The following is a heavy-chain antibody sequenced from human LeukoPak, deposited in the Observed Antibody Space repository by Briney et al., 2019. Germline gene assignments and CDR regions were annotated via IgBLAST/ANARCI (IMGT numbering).Heavy chain of an antibody. D-gene: IGHD2-2*01. CDR3: ARVRGRGIVVVPAAHIGWFDH. J-gene: IGHJ5*02. CDR1: GGSFSGYY. V-gene: IGHV4-34*01. Sequence: PSETPSLTCAVYGGSFSGYYWSWIRQPPGKGLEGMGEINHSGSTNYNPSLKSRVTISVDTSKNQFSLKLSSVTAADTAVYYCARVRGRGIVVVPAAHIGWFDHWGQGTLVTVSS. CDR2: INHSGST.